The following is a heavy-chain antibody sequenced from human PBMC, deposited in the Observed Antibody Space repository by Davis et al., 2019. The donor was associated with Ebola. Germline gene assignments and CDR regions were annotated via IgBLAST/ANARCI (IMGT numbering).Heavy chain of an antibody. CDR2: IYHSGST. CDR3: ARGRYSYGYFDY. CDR1: DYSISSGYY. D-gene: IGHD5-18*01. J-gene: IGHJ4*02. Sequence: SETLSLTCTVSDYSISSGYYWGWIRQPPGKGLGWIGSIYHSGSTYYNPSLESRVTISLDTSKNQFSLKLSSVTAADTAVYYCARGRYSYGYFDYWGQGTLATVSS. V-gene: IGHV4-38-2*02.